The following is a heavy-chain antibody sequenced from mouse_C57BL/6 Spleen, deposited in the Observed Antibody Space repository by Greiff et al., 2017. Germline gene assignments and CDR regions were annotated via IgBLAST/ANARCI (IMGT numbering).Heavy chain of an antibody. D-gene: IGHD2-1*01. CDR3: ARSYGNYDYAMDD. CDR2: IYPGDGDT. Sequence: VQLQESGPELVKPGASVKISCKASGYAFSSSWMNWVKQRPGKGLEWIGRIYPGDGDTNYNGKFKGKATLTADKSSSTAYMQLSSLTSEDSAVYFCARSYGNYDYAMDDWGQGTSVTVSS. CDR1: GYAFSSSW. V-gene: IGHV1-82*01. J-gene: IGHJ4*01.